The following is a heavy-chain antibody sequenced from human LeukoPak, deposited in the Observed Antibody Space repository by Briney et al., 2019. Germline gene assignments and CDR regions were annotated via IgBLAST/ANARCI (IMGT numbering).Heavy chain of an antibody. CDR3: ARSSGYDSY. CDR1: RFTFSIFA. D-gene: IGHD5-12*01. CDR2: ISSSSSTI. Sequence: HAGGSLRLSRAASRFTFSIFAMNWVRQAPGKGLEWLSYISSSSSTIYYADSVKGRFTISRDNAKNSLYLQMNSLRAEDTAVYYCARSSGYDSYWGQGTLVTVSS. J-gene: IGHJ4*02. V-gene: IGHV3-48*04.